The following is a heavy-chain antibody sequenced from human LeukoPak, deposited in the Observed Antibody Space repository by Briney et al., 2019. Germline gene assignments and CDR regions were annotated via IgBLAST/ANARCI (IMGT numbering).Heavy chain of an antibody. CDR2: IDWDDDK. J-gene: IGHJ4*02. Sequence: SGPTLVNPTQTLTLTCTFSGFSLSTSGVGVGWIRQPPGKALEWLARIDWDDDKYYNTSLRSRLTISKDTSKNQVVLTMTNMDPVDTATYYCARIRVGSSWVDYWGQGTLVTVSS. CDR3: ARIRVGSSWVDY. CDR1: GFSLSTSGVG. V-gene: IGHV2-70*11. D-gene: IGHD6-13*01.